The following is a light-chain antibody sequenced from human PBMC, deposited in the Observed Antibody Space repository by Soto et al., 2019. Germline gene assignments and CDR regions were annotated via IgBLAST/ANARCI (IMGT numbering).Light chain of an antibody. CDR2: GAS. V-gene: IGKV3D-15*01. Sequence: EIVMTQSPATLSVSPGERATLSCRASQSVRSNLAWYQQKPGQSPRLLIYGASSRATGIPDRFSGSGSGTDFTLTISRLEAEDFAVYYCQQNVSPPITFGQGTRLEI. CDR1: QSVRSN. CDR3: QQNVSPPIT. J-gene: IGKJ5*01.